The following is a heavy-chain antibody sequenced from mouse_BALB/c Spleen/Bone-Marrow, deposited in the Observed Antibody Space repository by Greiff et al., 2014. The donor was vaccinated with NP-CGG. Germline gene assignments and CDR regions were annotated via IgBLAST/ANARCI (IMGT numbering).Heavy chain of an antibody. J-gene: IGHJ2*01. D-gene: IGHD1-1*01. CDR2: INPSNGRT. CDR1: GYTFTSYW. CDR3: ARRTTTVVATDY. Sequence: QGQLKESGAELVKPGASVKLSCKASGYTFTSYWMHWGKQRPGQGLEWIGEINPSNGRTNYNEKFKSKATLTVDKSSSTAYMQLSSLTSEDSAVYYCARRTTTVVATDYWGQGTTLTASS. V-gene: IGHV1S81*02.